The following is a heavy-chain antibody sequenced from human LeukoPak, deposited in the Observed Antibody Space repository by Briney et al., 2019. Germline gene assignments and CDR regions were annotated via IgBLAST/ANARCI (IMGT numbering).Heavy chain of an antibody. J-gene: IGHJ4*02. CDR3: AKVNYYDTY. CDR1: GFTFSSYA. Sequence: GGSLRLSCAASGFTFSSYAMSWVRHAPGKGLEWVSAISGSGGSTYYADSVKGRFTISRDNPKNALYLQMNSLRGEDTVVYYCAKVNYYDTYWGQGTLVTVSS. V-gene: IGHV3-23*01. D-gene: IGHD3-22*01. CDR2: ISGSGGST.